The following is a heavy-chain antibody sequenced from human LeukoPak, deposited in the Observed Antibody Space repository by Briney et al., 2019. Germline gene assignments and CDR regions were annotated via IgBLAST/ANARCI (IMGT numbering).Heavy chain of an antibody. D-gene: IGHD1-1*01. CDR3: AKATGTFYYFDY. Sequence: GGSLRLSCTVSGFTFRDYAMTWFRRAPGKGLEWVSAISGSGGSTYYADSVKGRFTISRDNSKNTLYLQMNSLRAEDTAVYYCAKATGTFYYFDYWGQGTLVTVSS. V-gene: IGHV3-23*01. CDR2: ISGSGGST. CDR1: GFTFRDYA. J-gene: IGHJ4*02.